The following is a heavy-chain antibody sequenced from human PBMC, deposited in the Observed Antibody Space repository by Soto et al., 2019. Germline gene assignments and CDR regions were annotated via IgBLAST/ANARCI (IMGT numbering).Heavy chain of an antibody. J-gene: IGHJ4*02. D-gene: IGHD1-26*01. CDR3: ARDSQVGPWEHFDY. CDR2: IWYDGSNK. V-gene: IGHV3-33*01. CDR1: GFTFSSYG. Sequence: GGSLRLSCAASGFTFSSYGMHWVRQAPGKGLEWVAVIWYDGSNKYYADSVKGRFTISRDNSKNTLYLQMNSLRAEDTAVYYCARDSQVGPWEHFDYWGQGTLVTVSS.